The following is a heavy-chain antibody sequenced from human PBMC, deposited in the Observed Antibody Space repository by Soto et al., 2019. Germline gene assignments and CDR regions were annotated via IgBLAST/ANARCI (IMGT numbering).Heavy chain of an antibody. J-gene: IGHJ4*02. Sequence: HPGGSLRLSCAASGFTFSSYGMHWVRQAPGKGLEWVAVISYDGRNKYYADSVKGRLTISRDNSKNTLYLQMNSLRAEDTALYYCAKDLWHSSSSASYYFDYWGLGALVTVSS. D-gene: IGHD6-6*01. V-gene: IGHV3-30*18. CDR3: AKDLWHSSSSASYYFDY. CDR1: GFTFSSYG. CDR2: ISYDGRNK.